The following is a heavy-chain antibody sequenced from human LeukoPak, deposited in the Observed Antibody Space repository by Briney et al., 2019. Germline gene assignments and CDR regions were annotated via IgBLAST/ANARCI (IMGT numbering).Heavy chain of an antibody. J-gene: IGHJ4*02. CDR2: IRQDGSEK. D-gene: IGHD3-3*01. V-gene: IGHV3-7*01. Sequence: GGSLRLSCAASGFTVSSNYMTWVRQAPGKGLEWVANIRQDGSEKYYVDSVKGRFTISRDNAKNLLYLQMNSLRVEDTAVYYCPREDDFWSVWGQGTLVTVSS. CDR3: PREDDFWSV. CDR1: GFTVSSNY.